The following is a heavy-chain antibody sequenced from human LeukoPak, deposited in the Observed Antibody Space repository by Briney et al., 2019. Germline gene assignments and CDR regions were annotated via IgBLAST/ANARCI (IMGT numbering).Heavy chain of an antibody. J-gene: IGHJ4*02. V-gene: IGHV4-39*07. Sequence: SETLSLTCAVSGGSIDSSSYYWGWIRQPPGKGLEWIGSIFRTGSTYYSASLKSRVTISVDTSKNQFSLKLSSVTAADTAVYYCARATRDGYNFVDYWGQGTLVTVSS. CDR1: GGSIDSSSYY. CDR3: ARATRDGYNFVDY. D-gene: IGHD5-24*01. CDR2: IFRTGST.